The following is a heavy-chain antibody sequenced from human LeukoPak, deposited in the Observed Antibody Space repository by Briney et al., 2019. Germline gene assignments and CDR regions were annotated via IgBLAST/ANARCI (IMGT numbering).Heavy chain of an antibody. D-gene: IGHD6-13*01. V-gene: IGHV3-21*06. CDR3: ARSGIGATEIDY. Sequence: GGSLRLSCAASGFTFSGYWMSWVRQAPGKGLEWLSYISGRGNYVDYAESLKGRITISRDNAKNSLYLQMNSLRAEDTAVYYCARSGIGATEIDYWGQGTLVTVSS. CDR2: ISGRGNYV. CDR1: GFTFSGYW. J-gene: IGHJ4*02.